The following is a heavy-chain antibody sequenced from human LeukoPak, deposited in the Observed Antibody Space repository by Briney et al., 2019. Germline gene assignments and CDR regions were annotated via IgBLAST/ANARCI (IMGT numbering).Heavy chain of an antibody. CDR2: IYSGGST. CDR3: ARDSNYYDSSGPDDY. Sequence: GGPLRLSCAASGFTVSSNYMSWVRQAPGKGLEWVSVIYSGGSTYYADSVKGRFTISRDNSKNTLYLQMNSLRAEDTAVYYCARDSNYYDSSGPDDYWGQGTLVTVSS. CDR1: GFTVSSNY. J-gene: IGHJ4*02. D-gene: IGHD3-22*01. V-gene: IGHV3-66*01.